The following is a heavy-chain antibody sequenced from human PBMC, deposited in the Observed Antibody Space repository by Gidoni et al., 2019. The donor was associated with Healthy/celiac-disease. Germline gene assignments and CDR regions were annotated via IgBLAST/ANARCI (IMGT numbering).Heavy chain of an antibody. CDR1: GYTFTSYD. CDR3: ARPKEPETYYDFWSGYYWRYYYGMDV. D-gene: IGHD3-3*01. Sequence: QVQLVQSGAEVKKPGASVKVSCKASGYTFTSYDINWVRQATGQGLEWMGWMNPNSGNTGYAQKFQGRVTMTRNTSISTAYMELSSLRSEDTAVYYCARPKEPETYYDFWSGYYWRYYYGMDVWGQGTTVTVSS. CDR2: MNPNSGNT. V-gene: IGHV1-8*01. J-gene: IGHJ6*02.